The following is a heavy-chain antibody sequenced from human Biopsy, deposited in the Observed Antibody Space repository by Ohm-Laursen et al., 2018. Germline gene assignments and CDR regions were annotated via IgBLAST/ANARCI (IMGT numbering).Heavy chain of an antibody. D-gene: IGHD1-26*01. CDR2: IYYSGST. V-gene: IGHV4-61*03. CDR3: ARVGVGAPSIDYFDY. J-gene: IGHJ4*02. CDR1: GDSVSSGSFY. Sequence: TLSLTCTVSGDSVSSGSFYWTWIRQPPGKGLEWIGYIYYSGSTNYNPSLKSRVTISVDRSKNHFSLELSSVTAADTAVYYCARVGVGAPSIDYFDYWGQGALVTVSS.